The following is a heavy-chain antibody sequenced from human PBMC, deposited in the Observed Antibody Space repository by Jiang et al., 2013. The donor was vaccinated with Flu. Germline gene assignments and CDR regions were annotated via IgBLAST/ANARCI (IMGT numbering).Heavy chain of an antibody. V-gene: IGHV3-9*01. CDR2: INWNSGSI. D-gene: IGHD3-22*01. CDR1: GFTFDDYA. Sequence: VQLLESGGGLVQPGRSLRLSCAASGFTFDDYAMHWVRQAPGKGLEWVSGINWNSGSIGYADSVKGRFTISRDNAKNSLYLQMNSLRVEDTALYYCAKAPSSGYYYYYFDYWGQGTLVTVSS. CDR3: AKAPSSGYYYYYFDY. J-gene: IGHJ4*02.